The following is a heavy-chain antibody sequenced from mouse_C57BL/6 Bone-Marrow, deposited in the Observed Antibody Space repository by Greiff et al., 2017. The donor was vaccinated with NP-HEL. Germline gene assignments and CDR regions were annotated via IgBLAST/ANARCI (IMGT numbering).Heavy chain of an antibody. CDR1: GYSFTGYY. J-gene: IGHJ2*01. V-gene: IGHV1-42*01. CDR3: AREGLRDY. D-gene: IGHD2-4*01. Sequence: EVQRVESGPELVKPGASVKISCKASGYSFTGYYMNWVKQSPEKSLEWIGEINPSTGGTTYNQKFKAKATLTVDKSSSTAYMQLKSLTSEDSAVYYCAREGLRDYWGQGTTLTVSS. CDR2: INPSTGGT.